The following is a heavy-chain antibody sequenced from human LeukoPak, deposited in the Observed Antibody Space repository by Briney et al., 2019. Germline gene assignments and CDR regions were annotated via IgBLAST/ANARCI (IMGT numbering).Heavy chain of an antibody. CDR2: INHSGST. CDR3: ARYTAMVNRFFDY. J-gene: IGHJ4*02. D-gene: IGHD5-18*01. Sequence: SETLSLTCAVYGGSFSGYYWSWIRQPPGMGLEWIGEINHSGSTNYNPSLKSRVTISVDTPKNQFSLKLSSVTAADTAVYYCARYTAMVNRFFDYWGQGTLVTVSS. V-gene: IGHV4-34*01. CDR1: GGSFSGYY.